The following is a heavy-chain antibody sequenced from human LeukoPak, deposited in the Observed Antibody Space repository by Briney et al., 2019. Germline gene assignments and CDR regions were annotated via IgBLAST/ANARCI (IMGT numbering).Heavy chain of an antibody. CDR3: ATYRIQRAFGI. Sequence: SETLSLTCTVSGGSISSSSYYWGWIRQPPGKGLEWIGSIYYSGSTYYNPSLKSRVTISVDTSKNQSSLKLSSVTAADTAVYYCATYRIQRAFGIWGQGTMVTVSS. J-gene: IGHJ3*02. CDR2: IYYSGST. V-gene: IGHV4-39*07. D-gene: IGHD5-18*01. CDR1: GGSISSSSYY.